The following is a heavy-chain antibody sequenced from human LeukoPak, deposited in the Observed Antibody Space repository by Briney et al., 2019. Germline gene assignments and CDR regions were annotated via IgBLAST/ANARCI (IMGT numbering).Heavy chain of an antibody. CDR3: ATALRYFDWLLFDY. CDR1: GGTFSSYA. V-gene: IGHV1-69*05. D-gene: IGHD3-9*01. J-gene: IGHJ4*02. Sequence: GASVKASCKASGGTFSSYAISWVRQAPGQGLEWMGGIIPIFGTANYAQKFQGRVTITTDESTSTAYMELSSLRSEDTAVYYCATALRYFDWLLFDYWGQGTLVTVSS. CDR2: IIPIFGTA.